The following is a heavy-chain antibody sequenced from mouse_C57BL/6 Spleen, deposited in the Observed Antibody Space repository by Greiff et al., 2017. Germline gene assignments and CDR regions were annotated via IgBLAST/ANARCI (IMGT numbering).Heavy chain of an antibody. CDR3: TRAYYSNLLDY. V-gene: IGHV5-9-1*02. D-gene: IGHD2-5*01. CDR1: GFTFSSYA. CDR2: ISSGGDYI. Sequence: EVKLMESGEGLVKPGGSLKLSCAASGFTFSSYAMSWVRQTPEKRLEWVAYISSGGDYIYYADTVKGRFTISRDNARTTLYLQMSSLKSEDTAMYYCTRAYYSNLLDYWGQGTSVTVSS. J-gene: IGHJ4*01.